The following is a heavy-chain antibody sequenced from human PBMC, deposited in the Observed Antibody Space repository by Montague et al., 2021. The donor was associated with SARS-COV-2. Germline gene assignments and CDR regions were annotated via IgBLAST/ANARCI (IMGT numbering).Heavy chain of an antibody. CDR1: GGSISSFY. CDR3: ARHYSATLPAVY. Sequence: SETLSLTCTVSGGSISSFYWSWFRQPPGKGPEWIGYISDSGSTNYNPSLTSRVTMSVGTSKNQFSLKVNSVTAADTAVYYCARHYSATLPAVYWGQGTLVTVSS. D-gene: IGHD2-15*01. V-gene: IGHV4-59*08. CDR2: ISDSGST. J-gene: IGHJ4*02.